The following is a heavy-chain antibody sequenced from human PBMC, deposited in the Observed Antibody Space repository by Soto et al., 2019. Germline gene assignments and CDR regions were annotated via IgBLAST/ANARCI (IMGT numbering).Heavy chain of an antibody. CDR3: VRDPRDNSNYPYFDY. CDR1: GFTLINHA. D-gene: IGHD1-7*01. V-gene: IGHV3-23*01. J-gene: IGHJ4*02. CDR2: ISGGGGTT. Sequence: EVQLLESGGALVQPGGSLRLSCAASGFTLINHAMTWVRQPPGKRLEWVSTISGGGGTTYYADSVKGRFTVSRDNSKSTLYLLLDSLRAEDTAIYYCVRDPRDNSNYPYFDYLGQGTLVTVSS.